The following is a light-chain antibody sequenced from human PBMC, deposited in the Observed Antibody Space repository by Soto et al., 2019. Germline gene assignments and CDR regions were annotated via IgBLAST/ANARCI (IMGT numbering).Light chain of an antibody. J-gene: IGLJ3*02. V-gene: IGLV1-51*02. CDR2: ENN. Sequence: QSVLTQPPSVSAAPGQKVTISCSGSSSNIGDNYVSWYQHLPGTAPKLLIYENNKRPSGIPDRFSGSKSGTSATLDITGLQAGDEATYYCGTWDNSLSAWVFGGGTKLTVL. CDR1: SSNIGDNY. CDR3: GTWDNSLSAWV.